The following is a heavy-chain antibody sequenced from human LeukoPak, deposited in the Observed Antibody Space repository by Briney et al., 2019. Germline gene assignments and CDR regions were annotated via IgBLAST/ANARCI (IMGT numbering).Heavy chain of an antibody. V-gene: IGHV3-15*01. D-gene: IGHD1-26*01. CDR3: TTDGVGVEGATYDN. J-gene: IGHJ4*02. CDR1: GFTFSNAW. CDR2: IKAKAHGGTI. Sequence: PGGSLRLSCATSGFTFSNAWMTWVRQAQGKGLEWVGRIKAKAHGGTIEYAAPVKGRFTISRDDSKNTLYLQMNSLKTEDTAVYYCTTDGVGVEGATYDNWGQGTLVSVSS.